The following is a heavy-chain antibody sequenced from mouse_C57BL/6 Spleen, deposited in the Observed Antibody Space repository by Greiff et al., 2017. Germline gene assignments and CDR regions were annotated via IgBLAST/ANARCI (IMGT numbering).Heavy chain of an antibody. CDR3: ARSGYYGPYDFDY. CDR2: IDPSDSYT. Sequence: QVQLQQPGAELVMPGASVKLSCKASGYTFTSYWMHWVKQRPGQGLEWIGEIDPSDSYTNYNQKFKGKSTLTVDKSSSTAYMQLSSLTSEDSAVYYCARSGYYGPYDFDYWGQGTTLTVSS. J-gene: IGHJ2*01. D-gene: IGHD1-1*02. CDR1: GYTFTSYW. V-gene: IGHV1-69*01.